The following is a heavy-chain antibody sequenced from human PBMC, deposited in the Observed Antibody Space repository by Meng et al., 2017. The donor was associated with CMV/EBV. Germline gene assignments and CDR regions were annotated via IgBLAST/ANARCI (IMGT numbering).Heavy chain of an antibody. Sequence: GGSLRLSCEASGFTSSSYSMNGVRQAPGKGLEWVSSISSSSSYIYYADSVKGRFTISRDNAKNSLYLQMNSLRAEDTAVYYCAREGEEGAVAVGPYYFDYWGQGTLVTVSS. V-gene: IGHV3-21*01. CDR3: AREGEEGAVAVGPYYFDY. D-gene: IGHD6-19*01. CDR1: GFTSSSYS. J-gene: IGHJ4*02. CDR2: ISSSSSYI.